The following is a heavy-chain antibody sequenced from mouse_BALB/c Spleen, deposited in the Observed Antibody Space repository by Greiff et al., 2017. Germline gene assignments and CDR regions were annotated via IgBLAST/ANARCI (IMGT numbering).Heavy chain of an antibody. CDR1: GFTFSSYY. D-gene: IGHD2-4*01. CDR2: INSNGGST. CDR3: ARRDYDYSMDY. V-gene: IGHV5-6-2*01. Sequence: EVQLVQSGGGLVKLGGSLKLSCAASGFTFSSYYMSWVRQTPEKRLELVAAINSNGGSTYYPDTVKGRFTISIDNAKNTLYLQMSSLKSEDTALYYCARRDYDYSMDYWGQGTSVTVSA. J-gene: IGHJ4*01.